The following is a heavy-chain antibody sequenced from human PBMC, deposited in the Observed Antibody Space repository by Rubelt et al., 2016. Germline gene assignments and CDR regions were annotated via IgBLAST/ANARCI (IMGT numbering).Heavy chain of an antibody. CDR3: ARDAASLASSDF. CDR2: IIPILDTA. Sequence: QVQLVQSGAEVKKPGSSVKVSCRASGGTFSSYGISWVRQAPGQGLEWMGRIIPILDTANYAQKFQGRVTLTADKSTSTAYMELSGLRSQDTAVYYCARDAASLASSDFWGQGTLVTVSS. CDR1: GGTFSSYG. V-gene: IGHV1-69*04. D-gene: IGHD2-2*01. J-gene: IGHJ4*02.